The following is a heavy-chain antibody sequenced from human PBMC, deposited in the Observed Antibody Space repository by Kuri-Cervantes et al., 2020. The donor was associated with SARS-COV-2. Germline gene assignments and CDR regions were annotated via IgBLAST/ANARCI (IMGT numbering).Heavy chain of an antibody. J-gene: IGHJ3*02. Sequence: WESLRLSCSASGFTFSSYSMNWVRQAPGKGLEWVSSISSSSSYIYYADSVKGRFTISRDNAKNSRYLQMNSLRAGETALYNCARVGRNRVWGVSMRVADGFDIWGQGMMVTVSS. D-gene: IGHD3-10*01. CDR1: GFTFSSYS. CDR3: ARVGRNRVWGVSMRVADGFDI. V-gene: IGHV3-21*01. CDR2: ISSSSSYI.